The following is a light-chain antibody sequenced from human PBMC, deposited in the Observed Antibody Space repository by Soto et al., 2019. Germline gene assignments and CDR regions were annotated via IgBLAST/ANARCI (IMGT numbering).Light chain of an antibody. J-gene: IGLJ3*02. CDR3: SSYTSTTTWV. CDR2: EVS. V-gene: IGLV2-14*01. Sequence: QSALTQPASVSGSPGQSITISCTGTSSDVGNHNYVSWYQQHPGKAPKLMIYEVSYRPSGVSNRFSGSKSGNTASLTISGLQTEDEATYYCSSYTSTTTWVFGGGTQLTVL. CDR1: SSDVGNHNY.